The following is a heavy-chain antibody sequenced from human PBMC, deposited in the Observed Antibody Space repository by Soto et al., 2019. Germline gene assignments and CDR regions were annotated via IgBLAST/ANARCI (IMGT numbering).Heavy chain of an antibody. J-gene: IGHJ4*02. CDR3: AILTTVPTVFDY. CDR2: ISAYNGNT. V-gene: IGHV1-18*01. Sequence: GSVKVSCKASGYTFSSYGISWVRQAPGQGLEWMGWISAYNGNTNYAQKLQGRVTMTTDTSTSTAYMELRSLRSDDTAVYYCAILTTVPTVFDYWGQGSLVTVSS. D-gene: IGHD4-17*01. CDR1: GYTFSSYG.